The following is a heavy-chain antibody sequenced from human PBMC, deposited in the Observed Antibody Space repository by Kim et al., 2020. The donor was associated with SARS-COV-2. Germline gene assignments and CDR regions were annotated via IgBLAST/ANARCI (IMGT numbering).Heavy chain of an antibody. J-gene: IGHJ4*02. V-gene: IGHV3-7*03. CDR3: ARDREAAALDY. Sequence: NHVDYVKGRFTISRDTARNSLYLQMNSLRAEDTAVYYCARDREAAALDYWGQGTLVTVSS. D-gene: IGHD6-13*01.